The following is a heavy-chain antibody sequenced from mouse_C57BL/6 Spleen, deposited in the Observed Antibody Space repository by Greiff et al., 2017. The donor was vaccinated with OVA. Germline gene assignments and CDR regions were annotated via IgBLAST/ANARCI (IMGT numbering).Heavy chain of an antibody. J-gene: IGHJ3*01. CDR1: GYTFTSYW. Sequence: QVQLQQPGAELVKPGASVKMSCKASGYTFTSYWITWVKQRPGQGLEWIGDIYPGSGSTKYNQKFKSKATLTVDKSSSTAYMQLSSLTSEDTADYYCARRDSCYYGFAGWGQGALVTVA. CDR2: IYPGSGST. D-gene: IGHD1-1*01. V-gene: IGHV1-55*01. CDR3: ARRDSCYYGFAG.